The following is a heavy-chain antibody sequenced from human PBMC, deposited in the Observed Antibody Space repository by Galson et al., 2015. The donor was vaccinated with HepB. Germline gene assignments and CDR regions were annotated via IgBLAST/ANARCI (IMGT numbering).Heavy chain of an antibody. CDR3: ARSDGGTYYYGSGSYPQGYDAFDI. V-gene: IGHV3-30*04. J-gene: IGHJ3*02. D-gene: IGHD3-10*01. Sequence: SLRLSCAASGFTFSSYAMHWVRQAPGKGLEWVAVISYDGSNKYYADSVKGRFTISRDNSKNTLYLQMNSLRAEDTAVYYCARSDGGTYYYGSGSYPQGYDAFDIWGQGTMVTVSS. CDR2: ISYDGSNK. CDR1: GFTFSSYA.